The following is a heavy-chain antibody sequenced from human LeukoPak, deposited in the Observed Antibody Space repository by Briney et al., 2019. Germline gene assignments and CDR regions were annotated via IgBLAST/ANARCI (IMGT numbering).Heavy chain of an antibody. V-gene: IGHV3-30-3*01. Sequence: GGSLRLSCAASGFTFSSYAMHWVRQAPGKGLEWVAVISYDGSNKYYADSVKGRFTISRDNSKNTLYLQMNSLRAEDTAVYYCAGDTDYYGSGSYHHWGQGTLVTVSS. CDR3: AGDTDYYGSGSYHH. D-gene: IGHD3-10*01. CDR1: GFTFSSYA. J-gene: IGHJ4*02. CDR2: ISYDGSNK.